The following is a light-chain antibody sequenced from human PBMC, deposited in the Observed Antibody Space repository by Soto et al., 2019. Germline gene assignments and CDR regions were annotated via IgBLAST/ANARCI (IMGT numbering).Light chain of an antibody. Sequence: DIHMTQSPSSVSASVGYRFTVTCRASQGISSWLAWYQKKPGKAPKLLIYAASSLQSGVPSRLSGSGYGTDFTLTISSMQPEDCAIYFCQQANSFPITFGQGTRLEIK. CDR1: QGISSW. CDR2: AAS. J-gene: IGKJ5*01. CDR3: QQANSFPIT. V-gene: IGKV1-12*01.